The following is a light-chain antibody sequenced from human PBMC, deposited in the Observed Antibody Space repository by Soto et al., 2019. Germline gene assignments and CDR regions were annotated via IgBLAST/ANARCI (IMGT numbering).Light chain of an antibody. CDR2: GAS. CDR1: QGINNY. CDR3: PPLT. Sequence: DIPMTQSPSSLSASVGDRVSITCRASQGINNYLGWYQQKPGKVPKLLIFGASTLQSGVPSRLSASGSGTDFTLSISSLQPEDVKSIPMPPLTFGGGTKVEIK. J-gene: IGKJ4*01. V-gene: IGKV1-27*01.